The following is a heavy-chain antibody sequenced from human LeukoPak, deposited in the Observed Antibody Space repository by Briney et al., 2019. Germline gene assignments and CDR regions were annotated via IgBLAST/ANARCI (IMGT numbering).Heavy chain of an antibody. V-gene: IGHV5-51*01. J-gene: IGHJ4*02. D-gene: IGHD7-27*01. CDR3: ASHSLWAFDY. CDR1: GYSFTTYW. CDR2: IHPGNSDT. Sequence: GESLKISCKASGYSFTTYWIGWVRQMPGRGLEYMAIIHPGNSDTRYSPSFQGQVTISADKSISTAFLQWSSLKASDTAIYYCASHSLWAFDYWDQGALVTVSS.